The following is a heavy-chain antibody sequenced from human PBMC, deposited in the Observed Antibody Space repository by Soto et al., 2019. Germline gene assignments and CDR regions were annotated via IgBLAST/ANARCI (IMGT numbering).Heavy chain of an antibody. Sequence: ASVKVSCKAPGYTFTSYYMHWVRQAPGQGLEWMGIINPSGGSTSYAQKFQGRVTMTRDTSTSTVYMELSSLRSEDTAVYYCASSTFPTLHDYWGKGTLVTDSS. V-gene: IGHV1-46*01. CDR3: ASSTFPTLHDY. J-gene: IGHJ4*02. CDR2: INPSGGST. D-gene: IGHD2-21*02. CDR1: GYTFTSYY.